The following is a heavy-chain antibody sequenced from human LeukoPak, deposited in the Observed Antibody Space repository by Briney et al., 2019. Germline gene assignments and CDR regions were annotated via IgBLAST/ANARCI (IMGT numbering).Heavy chain of an antibody. CDR2: ISSSSSYI. Sequence: PGGSLRLSCAASGFTFSSYSMNWVRQAPGKGLEWVSSISSSSSYIYYADSVKGRFTISRDNSKNTLYLQMNSLRAEDTAVYYCASSRSSSWYPYYFDYWGQGTLVTVSS. CDR3: ASSRSSSWYPYYFDY. J-gene: IGHJ4*02. CDR1: GFTFSSYS. D-gene: IGHD6-13*01. V-gene: IGHV3-21*04.